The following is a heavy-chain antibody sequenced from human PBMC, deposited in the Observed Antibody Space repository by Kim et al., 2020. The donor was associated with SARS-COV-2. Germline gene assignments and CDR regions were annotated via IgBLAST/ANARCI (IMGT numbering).Heavy chain of an antibody. CDR2: TIPMLDRS. CDR1: GGTFSTYA. Sequence: SVKVSCKAAGGTFSTYAITWVRQAPGQRLEWMGRTIPMLDRSNIAQKFQDRVTITADTPTATVHMELNSLTIDDTAVYYCASRNVVTSNLHDSWGQGT. J-gene: IGHJ1*01. V-gene: IGHV1-69*04. CDR3: ASRNVVTSNLHDS. D-gene: IGHD3-3*01.